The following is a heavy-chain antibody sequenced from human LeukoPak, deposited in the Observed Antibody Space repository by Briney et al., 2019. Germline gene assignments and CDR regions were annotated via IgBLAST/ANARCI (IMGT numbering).Heavy chain of an antibody. D-gene: IGHD2-2*01. Sequence: PGRSLRLSCAVSGFTFSSYGMHWVRQAPGKGLEWVAVIWYDGSNKYYADSVKGRFTISRDNSKNTLYLQMNSLRAEDTAVYYCAREGIVVVPAATTMKYYYYYGMDVWGQGTTVTVSS. V-gene: IGHV3-33*01. CDR1: GFTFSSYG. CDR2: IWYDGSNK. J-gene: IGHJ6*02. CDR3: AREGIVVVPAATTMKYYYYYGMDV.